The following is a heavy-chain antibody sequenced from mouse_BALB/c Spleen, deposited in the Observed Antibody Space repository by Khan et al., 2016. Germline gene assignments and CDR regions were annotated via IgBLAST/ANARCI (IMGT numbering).Heavy chain of an antibody. V-gene: IGHV9-3*02. Sequence: QIQLVQSGPELKKPGETVKISCKASGYSFTNYGMNWVKQAPGKGLKWMGWIDTNTGEPTYAEEFKGRFAFSLETSAITVYLQINNLKNDDTATYFCARWGYDYAWFAYWGQGTLVTVSA. CDR3: ARWGYDYAWFAY. D-gene: IGHD2-4*01. J-gene: IGHJ3*01. CDR1: GYSFTNYG. CDR2: IDTNTGEP.